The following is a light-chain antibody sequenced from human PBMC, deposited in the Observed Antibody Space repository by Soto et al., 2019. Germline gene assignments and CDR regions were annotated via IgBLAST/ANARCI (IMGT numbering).Light chain of an antibody. J-gene: IGKJ4*01. CDR1: QSISSW. CDR3: QQYESYPMT. V-gene: IGKV1-5*03. Sequence: DSQMTQYPSTLSASVGDKVTMTCRASQSISSWLAWYQQKPGKAPKLLISKASTLHSGVPPRFSGSGSGTEFTLIISSLQPDDFATYYCQQYESYPMTFGGGTKVEIK. CDR2: KAS.